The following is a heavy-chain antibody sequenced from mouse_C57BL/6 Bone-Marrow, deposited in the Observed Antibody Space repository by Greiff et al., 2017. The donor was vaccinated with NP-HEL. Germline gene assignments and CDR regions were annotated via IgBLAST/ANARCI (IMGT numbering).Heavy chain of an antibody. D-gene: IGHD1-1*01. CDR2: IHPNSGST. J-gene: IGHJ3*01. V-gene: IGHV1-64*01. CDR3: ARDGLLPTVVARGFAY. Sequence: QVQLQQPGAELVKPGASVKLSCKASGYTFTSYWMHWVKQRPGQGLEWIGMIHPNSGSTNYNEKFKSKATLTVDKSSSTAYMQLSSLTSEDSAVYYCARDGLLPTVVARGFAYWGQGTLVTVSA. CDR1: GYTFTSYW.